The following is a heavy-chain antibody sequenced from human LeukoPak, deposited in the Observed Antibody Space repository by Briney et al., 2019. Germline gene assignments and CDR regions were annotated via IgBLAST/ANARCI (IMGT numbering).Heavy chain of an antibody. CDR1: GGTFSSYA. D-gene: IGHD3-22*01. CDR3: ARAEYDSSGYYWHDAFDI. CDR2: IIPISGTA. V-gene: IGHV1-69*13. J-gene: IGHJ3*02. Sequence: GASVKVSCKASGGTFSSYAISWVRQAPGQGLEWMGGIIPISGTANYAQKFQGRVTITADESTSTAYMELSSLRSEDTAVYYCARAEYDSSGYYWHDAFDIWGQGTMVTVSS.